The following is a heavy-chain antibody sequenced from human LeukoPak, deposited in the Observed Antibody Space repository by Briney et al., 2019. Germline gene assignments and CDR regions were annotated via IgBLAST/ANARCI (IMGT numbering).Heavy chain of an antibody. D-gene: IGHD2-15*01. J-gene: IGHJ4*02. Sequence: GGSLTLDCPTYGLTFRSYLMILARQAPGKGLVCASSLSSSSSYIYYAYSVKGRFIISRSNAENSLHLQMNRQSAEDTPGYYCAKDCEVADTFDYWGQGTLVTVSS. V-gene: IGHV3-21*01. CDR3: AKDCEVADTFDY. CDR2: LSSSSSYI. CDR1: GLTFRSYL.